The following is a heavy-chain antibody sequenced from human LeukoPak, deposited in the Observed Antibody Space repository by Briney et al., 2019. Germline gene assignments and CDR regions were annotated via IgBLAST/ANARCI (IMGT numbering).Heavy chain of an antibody. D-gene: IGHD5-24*01. J-gene: IGHJ4*02. Sequence: AGGSLRLSCAASGFTFSSYSMTWVRQAPGKGLEWVSSISSSSSYIYYADSVKGRFTISRDNAKNSLYLQMNSLRAEDTAVYYCARVEMATIITPSDYWGQGTLVTVSS. CDR1: GFTFSSYS. CDR3: ARVEMATIITPSDY. CDR2: ISSSSSYI. V-gene: IGHV3-21*01.